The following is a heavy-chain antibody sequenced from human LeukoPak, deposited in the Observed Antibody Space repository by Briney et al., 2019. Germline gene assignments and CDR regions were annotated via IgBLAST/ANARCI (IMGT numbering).Heavy chain of an antibody. V-gene: IGHV3-9*01. CDR3: AKGHTRILDY. D-gene: IGHD1-14*01. Sequence: GGSLRLSCAASGFTFDDYAMHWVRHAPGKGLEWVSGISWNSGSIGYADSVKGRFTISRDNSKNTLYLQMNSLRAEDTAVYYCAKGHTRILDYWGQGTLVTVSS. CDR2: ISWNSGSI. J-gene: IGHJ4*02. CDR1: GFTFDDYA.